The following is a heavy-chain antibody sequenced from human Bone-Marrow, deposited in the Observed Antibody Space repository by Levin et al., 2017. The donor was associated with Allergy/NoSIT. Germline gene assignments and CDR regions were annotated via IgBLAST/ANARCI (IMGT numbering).Heavy chain of an antibody. V-gene: IGHV3-7*03. Sequence: GGSLRLSCEVSGLPFGDFWMSWVRQAPGKGLEWVANINEAGNEKQYLDSVKGRFTISRDNAKKVLSLRIRSLRVEDTAMYYCATRGPVARDFDVWGRGTLVTVSS. CDR2: INEAGNEK. D-gene: IGHD3-10*01. J-gene: IGHJ4*02. CDR3: ATRGPVARDFDV. CDR1: GLPFGDFW.